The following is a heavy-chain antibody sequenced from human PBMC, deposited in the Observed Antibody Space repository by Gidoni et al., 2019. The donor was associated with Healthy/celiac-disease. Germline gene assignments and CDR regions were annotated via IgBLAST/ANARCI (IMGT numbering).Heavy chain of an antibody. Sequence: QVQLVQSGAEVKKPGSSVKVSCKASGGPFSSYAISWVRQAPGQGLEWMGGNIPIFGTANYAQKFQGRVTITADESTSTAYMELSSLRSEDTAVYCCARDSGEDYCSGGSCRSQYALGYYYGMDVWGQGTTVTVSS. V-gene: IGHV1-69*01. D-gene: IGHD2-15*01. CDR2: NIPIFGTA. CDR1: GGPFSSYA. CDR3: ARDSGEDYCSGGSCRSQYALGYYYGMDV. J-gene: IGHJ6*02.